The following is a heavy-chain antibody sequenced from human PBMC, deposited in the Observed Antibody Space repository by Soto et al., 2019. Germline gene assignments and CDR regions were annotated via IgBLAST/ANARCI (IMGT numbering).Heavy chain of an antibody. CDR2: ISYDGSDR. D-gene: IGHD2-15*01. CDR3: ARSTYCNGGSCYPQY. Sequence: QVQVEEFGGGVVRPGRSLRLSCEGPGFTFSDYGFHWVRQAPGKGLEWVAMISYDGSDRYYRDSVKGRFTISRDDSKNTVFLQMNSLRTEDTAMYYCARSTYCNGGSCYPQYWGPGTLVTVSS. CDR1: GFTFSDYG. V-gene: IGHV3-30*03. J-gene: IGHJ4*02.